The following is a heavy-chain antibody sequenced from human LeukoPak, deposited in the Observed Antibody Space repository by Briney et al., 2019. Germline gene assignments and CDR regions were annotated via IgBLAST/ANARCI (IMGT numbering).Heavy chain of an antibody. Sequence: GGSLRLSCAASGFTFSRYWMHWLRQAPGKGLVWVSRISPDGKTINYADSVKGGFTVSRDNAKNTLYLQMNSLRAEDTAVYYCARDLREKDYWGQGTLVTVSS. CDR2: ISPDGKTI. V-gene: IGHV3-74*01. J-gene: IGHJ4*02. D-gene: IGHD4-17*01. CDR3: ARDLREKDY. CDR1: GFTFSRYW.